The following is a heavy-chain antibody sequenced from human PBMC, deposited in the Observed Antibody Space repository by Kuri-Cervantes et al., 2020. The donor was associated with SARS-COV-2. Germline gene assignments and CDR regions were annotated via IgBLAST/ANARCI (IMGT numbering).Heavy chain of an antibody. V-gene: IGHV3-33*07. D-gene: IGHD6-19*01. CDR1: GFTFSSYG. CDR3: ARDFYSSGWSSLSH. J-gene: IGHJ4*02. Sequence: GESLKISCVASGFTFSSYGMYWVRQAPGKGLEWVAVIWYDGSSKYYADSVKGRFTISRDNSKNTLYLQMNSQRAEDTAVYYCARDFYSSGWSSLSHWGQGALVTVSS. CDR2: IWYDGSSK.